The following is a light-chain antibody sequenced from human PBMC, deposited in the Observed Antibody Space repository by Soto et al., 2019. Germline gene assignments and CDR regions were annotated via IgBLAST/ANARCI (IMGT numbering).Light chain of an antibody. Sequence: EIVLTQSPGTLSLSPGERATLSCRASQSVSSNLAWYQQKPGQAPRLLIYGASTRATGIPARFSGSGSGTDFTLTINRLEPEDFAVYYCQQYAGSPETFGQGTKVDIK. CDR2: GAS. CDR3: QQYAGSPET. V-gene: IGKV3-20*01. J-gene: IGKJ1*01. CDR1: QSVSSN.